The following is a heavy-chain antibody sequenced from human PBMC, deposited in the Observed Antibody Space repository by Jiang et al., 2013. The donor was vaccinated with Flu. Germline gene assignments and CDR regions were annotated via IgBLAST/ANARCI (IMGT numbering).Heavy chain of an antibody. V-gene: IGHV1-69*04. J-gene: IGHJ5*02. CDR1: SSYA. Sequence: SSYAISWVRQAPGQGLEWMGRIIPILGIANYAQKFQGRVTITADKSTSTAYMELSSLRSEDTAVYYCARERGSSGWPRGKGWFDPWGQGTLVTVSS. CDR3: ARERGSSGWPRGKGWFDP. D-gene: IGHD6-19*01. CDR2: IIPILGIA.